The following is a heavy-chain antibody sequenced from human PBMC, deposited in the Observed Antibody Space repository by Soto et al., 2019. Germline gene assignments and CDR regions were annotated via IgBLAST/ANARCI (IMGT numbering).Heavy chain of an antibody. CDR2: IVVGSGNT. V-gene: IGHV1-58*01. CDR1: VFTFTSSA. D-gene: IGHD3-10*01. CDR3: AADHTGLMDGSGSYYYYYYYGMDV. J-gene: IGHJ6*02. Sequence: SVKVSCKASVFTFTSSAVQWVRQARGQRLEWVGWIVVGSGNTNYAQKFQERVTITRDMSTSTAYMELSSLRSEDTAVYYCAADHTGLMDGSGSYYYYYYYGMDVWGQGTTVTVSS.